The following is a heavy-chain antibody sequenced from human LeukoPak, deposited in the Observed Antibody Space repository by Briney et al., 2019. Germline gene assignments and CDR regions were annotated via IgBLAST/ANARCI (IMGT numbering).Heavy chain of an antibody. V-gene: IGHV4-30-4*01. D-gene: IGHD3-9*01. Sequence: SETLSLTCTVSGGSISSGDYYWSWIRQPPGKGLEWIGYIYYSGSTYYNPSLKSRVTISVDTSKNQFSLKLSSVTAADTAVYYCAREGVLRYFDWLQNPYGTDVWGQGTTVTVSS. J-gene: IGHJ6*02. CDR3: AREGVLRYFDWLQNPYGTDV. CDR2: IYYSGST. CDR1: GGSISSGDYY.